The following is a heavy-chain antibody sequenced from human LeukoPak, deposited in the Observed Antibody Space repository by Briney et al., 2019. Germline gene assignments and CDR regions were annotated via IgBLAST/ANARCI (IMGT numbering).Heavy chain of an antibody. CDR1: GGSFSGYY. CDR3: ARLGWWDC. CDR2: INHSGST. D-gene: IGHD2-15*01. Sequence: SQTLSLTCAVYGGSFSGYYWSWIRQPPAKGLEWMGEINHSGSTNYNTSLKSRVTISVDTYKNQFSLKLTSVTASDTAVDYLARLGWWDCWGQATLVTASS. J-gene: IGHJ4*02. V-gene: IGHV4-34*01.